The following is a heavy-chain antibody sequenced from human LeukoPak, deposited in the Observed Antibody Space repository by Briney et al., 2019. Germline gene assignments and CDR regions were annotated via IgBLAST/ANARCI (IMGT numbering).Heavy chain of an antibody. J-gene: IGHJ3*02. CDR3: ARGGQGDGYSADEAFDI. D-gene: IGHD5-18*01. CDR1: GDSVSSNSS. Sequence: SQTLSLTCVISGDSVSSNSSWNWIRQSPSRGLEWLGRTYYRSKWYNDYVVSVKSRININPDTSKNQFSLQLNSVTPEDTAVYYCARGGQGDGYSADEAFDIWGQGTMVTVS. CDR2: TYYRSKWYN. V-gene: IGHV6-1*01.